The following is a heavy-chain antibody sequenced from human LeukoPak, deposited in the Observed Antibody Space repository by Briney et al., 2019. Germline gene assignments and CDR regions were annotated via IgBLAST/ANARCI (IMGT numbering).Heavy chain of an antibody. Sequence: PGGSLRLSCAASGFTFSSYGMGWVRQAPGKGLEWVSDISGSGGSTYYADSVKGRFTISRDNSKNTLYLQMNSLRPEDTAMYYCAKGSSSSWTNFDYWGQGTLATVSS. J-gene: IGHJ4*02. D-gene: IGHD6-13*01. CDR2: ISGSGGST. V-gene: IGHV3-23*01. CDR3: AKGSSSSWTNFDY. CDR1: GFTFSSYG.